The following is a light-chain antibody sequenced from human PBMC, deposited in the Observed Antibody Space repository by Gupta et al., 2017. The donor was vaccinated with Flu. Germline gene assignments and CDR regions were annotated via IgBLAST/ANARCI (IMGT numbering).Light chain of an antibody. CDR1: QSVGNY. CDR3: QQHSNCTPYT. CDR2: DAS. Sequence: DIVLTQFTATLSWSPVDRATLSRRASQSVGNYLAWYQQKHGQTPRILIYDASNRATGIPARFSSSGCGTTFPLIIISREPEDFAVYYCQQHSNCTPYTFGQGTKLEIK. J-gene: IGKJ2*01. V-gene: IGKV3-11*01.